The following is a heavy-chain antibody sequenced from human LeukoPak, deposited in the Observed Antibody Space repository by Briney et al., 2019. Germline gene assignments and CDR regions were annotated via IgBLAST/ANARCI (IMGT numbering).Heavy chain of an antibody. J-gene: IGHJ4*02. CDR2: IYYSGST. CDR1: GGSISSYY. V-gene: IGHV4-59*01. Sequence: SETLSLTCTVSGGSISSYYWSWIRQPPGKGLEWIGYIYYSGSTNYNPSLTSRVTISVDTSKIQFSLKLSSVTAADTAVYYCARVMGTTSSVFDYWGQGIQVTVSS. D-gene: IGHD1-26*01. CDR3: ARVMGTTSSVFDY.